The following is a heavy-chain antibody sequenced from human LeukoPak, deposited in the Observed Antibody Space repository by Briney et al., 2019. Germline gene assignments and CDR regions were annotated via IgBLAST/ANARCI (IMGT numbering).Heavy chain of an antibody. V-gene: IGHV3-53*01. D-gene: IGHD5-18*01. J-gene: IGHJ4*02. CDR2: IYSDNT. CDR3: ARDRGYSYGLDY. CDR1: GFTVSSNS. Sequence: GGSLRLSCTVSGFTVSSNSMSWVRQAPGKGLEWVSFIYSDNTHYSDSVKGRFTISRDNAKNSLYLQMNSLRAEDTAVYYCARDRGYSYGLDYWGQGTLVTVSS.